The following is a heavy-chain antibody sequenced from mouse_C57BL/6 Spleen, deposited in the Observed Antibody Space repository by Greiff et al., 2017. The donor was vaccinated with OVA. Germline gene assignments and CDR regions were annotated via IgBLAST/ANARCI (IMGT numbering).Heavy chain of an antibody. CDR2: INPGSGGT. J-gene: IGHJ4*01. CDR3: ARYYYGSSPHAMDY. Sequence: QVQLQQSGAELVRPGTSVKVSCKASGYAFTNYLIEWVKQRPGQGLGWIGVINPGSGGTNYNEKFKGKATLTADKSSSTAYMQLSSLTSEDSAVYFCARYYYGSSPHAMDYWGQGTSVTVSS. CDR1: GYAFTNYL. D-gene: IGHD1-1*01. V-gene: IGHV1-54*01.